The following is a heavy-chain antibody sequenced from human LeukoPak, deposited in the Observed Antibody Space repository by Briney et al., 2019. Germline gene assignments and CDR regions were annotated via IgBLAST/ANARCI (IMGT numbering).Heavy chain of an antibody. CDR1: GGSFSGYY. J-gene: IGHJ6*02. Sequence: PSETLSLTCAVYGGSFSGYYWSWIRQPPGKGLEWIGEINHSGSTNYNPSLKSRVTISVDTSKNQFSLKLSSVTAADTAVYYCARGPRGCSSTSCYGNSEVYYYGMDVWGQGTTVTVSS. V-gene: IGHV4-34*01. D-gene: IGHD2-2*01. CDR2: INHSGST. CDR3: ARGPRGCSSTSCYGNSEVYYYGMDV.